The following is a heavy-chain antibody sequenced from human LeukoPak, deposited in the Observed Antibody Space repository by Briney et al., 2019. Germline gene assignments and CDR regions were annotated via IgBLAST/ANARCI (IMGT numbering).Heavy chain of an antibody. D-gene: IGHD5-24*01. J-gene: IGHJ4*02. CDR1: GDSVSSNNAA. Sequence: SQTLSLTCAISGDSVSSNNAARNWIRQSPSRGLEWLGRTYYRSRWYNHYAVSAKSRITVNPDTSKNQFSLHLNSVTPDDTAVYYCARSADGALDYWGQGTLVTVSS. CDR3: ARSADGALDY. CDR2: TYYRSRWYN. V-gene: IGHV6-1*01.